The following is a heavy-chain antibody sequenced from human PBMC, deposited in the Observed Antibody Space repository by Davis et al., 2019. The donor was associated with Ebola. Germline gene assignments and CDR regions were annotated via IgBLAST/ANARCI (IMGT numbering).Heavy chain of an antibody. J-gene: IGHJ4*02. CDR3: ARAAHYYDSSGYYSN. V-gene: IGHV3-11*01. D-gene: IGHD3-22*01. CDR1: GFMFNNYA. Sequence: GESLKISCAASGFMFNNYAMSWIRQAPGKGLEWVSYISSSGSTIYYADSVKGRFTISRDNAKNSLYLQMNSLRAEDTAVYYCARAAHYYDSSGYYSNWGQGTLVTVSS. CDR2: ISSSGSTI.